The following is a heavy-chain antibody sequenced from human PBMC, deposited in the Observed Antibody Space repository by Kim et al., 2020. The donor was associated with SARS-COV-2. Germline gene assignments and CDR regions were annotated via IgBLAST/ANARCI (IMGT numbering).Heavy chain of an antibody. D-gene: IGHD5-12*01. J-gene: IGHJ3*02. CDR1: GGTFSSYA. CDR3: ARAKGMATRAFDI. CDR2: IIPIFGTA. V-gene: IGHV1-69*13. Sequence: SVKVSCKASGGTFSSYAISWVRQAPGQGLEWMGGIIPIFGTANYAQKFQGRVTITADESTSTAYMELSSLRSEDTAVYYCARAKGMATRAFDIWGQGTMVTVSS.